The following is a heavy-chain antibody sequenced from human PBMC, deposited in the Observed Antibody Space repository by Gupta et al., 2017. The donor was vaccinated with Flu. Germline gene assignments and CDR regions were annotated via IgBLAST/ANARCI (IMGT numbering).Heavy chain of an antibody. CDR3: ARESRQLDY. J-gene: IGHJ4*02. D-gene: IGHD6-13*01. V-gene: IGHV3-21*01. CDR1: TFSAYL. Sequence: TFSAYLLNWVRLCQGKGLEWVASISSSSSFIYYADSNRGRFTISRDNAQNALYLQMSRLRADDTARYYCARESRQLDYWGQETLVTVSS. CDR2: ISSSSSFI.